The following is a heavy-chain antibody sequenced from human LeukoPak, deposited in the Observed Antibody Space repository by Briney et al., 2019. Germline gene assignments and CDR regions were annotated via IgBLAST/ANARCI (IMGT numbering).Heavy chain of an antibody. CDR2: MNPNSGNT. CDR1: GYTFTSYD. Sequence: ASVKVSCKASGYTFTSYDINWVRQATGQGLEWMGWMNPNSGNTGYAQKFQGRVTITRNTSTSTVYMELSSLRSEDTAVYYCARFDYYGSGTASDYWGQGTLVTVSS. CDR3: ARFDYYGSGTASDY. V-gene: IGHV1-8*03. J-gene: IGHJ4*02. D-gene: IGHD3-10*01.